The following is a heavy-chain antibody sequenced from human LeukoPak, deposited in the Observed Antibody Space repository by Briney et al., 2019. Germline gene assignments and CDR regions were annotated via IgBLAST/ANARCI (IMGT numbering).Heavy chain of an antibody. V-gene: IGHV4-34*01. D-gene: IGHD3-22*01. CDR1: GGSFSGYY. CDR2: INHSGST. J-gene: IGHJ4*02. CDR3: ARRTRSGYYDTVY. Sequence: SGTLSLTCAVYGGSFSGYYWSWIRQPPGKGLEWIGEINHSGSTNYNPSLKSRVTISVDTSKNQFSLKLSSVTAADTAVYYCARRTRSGYYDTVYWGQGTLVTVSS.